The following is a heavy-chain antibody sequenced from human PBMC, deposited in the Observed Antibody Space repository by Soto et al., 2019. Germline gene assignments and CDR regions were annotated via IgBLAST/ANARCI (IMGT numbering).Heavy chain of an antibody. J-gene: IGHJ4*02. D-gene: IGHD1-20*01. CDR1: GGSFSSGSYY. V-gene: IGHV4-61*01. CDR3: AREGYNWNYVDY. Sequence: PSETLSLTCTVSGGSFSSGSYYWSWIRQPPGKGLEWIGYIYYSGSTNYNPSLKSRVTISVDTSKNQFSLKLSSVTAADTAVYYCAREGYNWNYVDYWGQGTLVTV. CDR2: IYYSGST.